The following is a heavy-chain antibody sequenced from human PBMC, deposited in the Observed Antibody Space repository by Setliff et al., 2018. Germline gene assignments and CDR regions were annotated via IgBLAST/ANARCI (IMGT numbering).Heavy chain of an antibody. CDR3: ARAHGATTTFYYYMDV. Sequence: SVKVSCKTSGFRFTNFGFSWVRQAPGQGLEWMGGIIPNLGRVKYAQRFQDRATITAEESTTTAYMELSSLTYEDTAVYFCARAHGATTTFYYYMDVWGKGTTVTVSS. D-gene: IGHD1-1*01. CDR2: IIPNLGRV. J-gene: IGHJ6*03. V-gene: IGHV1-69*10. CDR1: GFRFTNFG.